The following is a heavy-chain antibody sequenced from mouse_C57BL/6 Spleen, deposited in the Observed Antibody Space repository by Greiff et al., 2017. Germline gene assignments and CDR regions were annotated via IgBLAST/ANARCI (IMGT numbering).Heavy chain of an antibody. CDR3: TRRDYDPFAY. D-gene: IGHD1-1*01. V-gene: IGHV1-15*01. CDR1: GYTFTDYE. Sequence: QVQLQQSGAELVRPGASVTLSCKASGYTFTDYEMHWVKQTPVHGLEWIGAIDPETGGTAYNQKFKGKAILTADKSSSTAYMELRSLTSEDSAVYYCTRRDYDPFAYWGQGTLGTVSA. CDR2: IDPETGGT. J-gene: IGHJ3*01.